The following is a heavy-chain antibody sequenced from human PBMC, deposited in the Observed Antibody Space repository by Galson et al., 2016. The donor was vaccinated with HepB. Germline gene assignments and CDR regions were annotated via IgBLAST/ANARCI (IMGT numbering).Heavy chain of an antibody. D-gene: IGHD6-6*01. V-gene: IGHV3-23*01. CDR2: ISGSGRRT. J-gene: IGHJ6*02. Sequence: SLRLSCAASGFTFRKYALSWVRRAPGEGLEWVSAISGSGRRTHYADSVKGRFTISRDNSKNTLYLQMNSLRAEDTAIYYCAKEKEEPAPPPHYYYYYGMDVWGQGTAVTVSS. CDR3: AKEKEEPAPPPHYYYYYGMDV. CDR1: GFTFRKYA.